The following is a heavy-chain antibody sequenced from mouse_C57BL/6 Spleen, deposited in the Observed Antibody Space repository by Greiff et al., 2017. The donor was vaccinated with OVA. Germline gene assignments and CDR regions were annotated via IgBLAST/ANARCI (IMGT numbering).Heavy chain of an antibody. CDR2: IDPSDSYT. J-gene: IGHJ1*03. CDR1: GYTFTSYW. V-gene: IGHV1-69*01. CDR3: ARRGDYYGNPNWYFDV. D-gene: IGHD2-1*01. Sequence: VQLQQPGAELVMPGASVKLSCKASGYTFTSYWMHWVKQRPGQGLEWIGEIDPSDSYTNYNQKFKGKSTLTVDKSSSTAYMQLSSLTSEDSAVYYCARRGDYYGNPNWYFDVWGTGTTVTVSS.